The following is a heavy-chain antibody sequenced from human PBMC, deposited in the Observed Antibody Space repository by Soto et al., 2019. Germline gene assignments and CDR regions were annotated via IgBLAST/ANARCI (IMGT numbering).Heavy chain of an antibody. J-gene: IGHJ5*02. CDR1: GYTFTSYD. CDR2: MNPNSGNT. V-gene: IGHV1-8*01. CDR3: ARERSAAGTGWFDP. Sequence: QVQLVQSGAEVKKPGASVKVSCKASGYTFTSYDINWVRQATGQGLEWMGWMNPNSGNTGYAQKFQGRVTMTRNTSISTAYMELSSLRSEGTAVYYCARERSAAGTGWFDPWGQGTRVTVSS. D-gene: IGHD6-13*01.